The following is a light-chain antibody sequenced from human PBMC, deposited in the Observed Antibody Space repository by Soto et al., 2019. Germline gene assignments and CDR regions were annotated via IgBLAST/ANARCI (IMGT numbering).Light chain of an antibody. J-gene: IGKJ1*01. V-gene: IGKV3-15*01. CDR2: GAS. CDR1: QSVSSN. Sequence: IVFTQSPATLSLSPGERAALSCRASQSVSSNLAWYQQKPGQAPRLLIYGASTRATGIPARFSGSGSGTEFTLTISSLQSEDFAVYYCQQYNNWPPWTFGQGTKVDIK. CDR3: QQYNNWPPWT.